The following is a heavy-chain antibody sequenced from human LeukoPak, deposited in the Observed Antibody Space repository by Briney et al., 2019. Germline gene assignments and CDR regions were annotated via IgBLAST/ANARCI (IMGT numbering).Heavy chain of an antibody. Sequence: SQTLSLTCLVSGGSISSGGYYWSWIRQHPGKGLEWIGYIYYSGSTYYNPSLKSRVTISVDTSKNQFSLKLSSETAADTAVYYCARDSSGWNDMDVWGQGTTVTVSS. CDR1: GGSISSGGYY. J-gene: IGHJ6*02. D-gene: IGHD6-19*01. V-gene: IGHV4-31*03. CDR3: ARDSSGWNDMDV. CDR2: IYYSGST.